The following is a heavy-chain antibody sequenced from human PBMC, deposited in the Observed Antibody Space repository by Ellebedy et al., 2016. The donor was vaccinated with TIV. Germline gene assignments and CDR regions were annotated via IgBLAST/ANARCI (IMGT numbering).Heavy chain of an antibody. D-gene: IGHD3-22*01. Sequence: MPSETLSLTCTVSGGSVSSANYYWTWFRQPPGKGLEWIGYNYSSVRTAYKHSLKSRMAISVDTSKNQFSLNLSSVTAADTAVYYCARGAYVDSAYYAPGEWGQGTPVTVSS. CDR2: NYSSVRT. CDR3: ARGAYVDSAYYAPGE. V-gene: IGHV4-61*01. CDR1: GGSVSSANYY. J-gene: IGHJ4*02.